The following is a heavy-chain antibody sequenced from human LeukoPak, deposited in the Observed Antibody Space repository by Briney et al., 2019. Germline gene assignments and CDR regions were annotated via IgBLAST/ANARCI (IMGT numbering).Heavy chain of an antibody. V-gene: IGHV3-7*04. D-gene: IGHD2-2*02. CDR3: ARDIPQGLSYFDY. CDR1: GFTFSNYW. CDR2: IKEDGSEK. Sequence: GGSLRLSCGASGFTFSNYWMSWVRQAPGKGLEWVANIKEDGSEKNYVGSAKGRLTISRDNAKDSLYLQMNSLRAEDTAVYYCARDIPQGLSYFDYWGQGTLVTVSS. J-gene: IGHJ4*02.